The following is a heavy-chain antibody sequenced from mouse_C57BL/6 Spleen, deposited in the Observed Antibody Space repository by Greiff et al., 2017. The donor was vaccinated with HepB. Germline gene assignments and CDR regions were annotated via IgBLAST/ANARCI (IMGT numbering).Heavy chain of an antibody. CDR3: AREERVYPLDYYTMDY. Sequence: QVQLQQPGAELVKPGGSVKLSCKASGYIFTNYWLHWVKQRPGQGLEWIGMFHPNSGNTNYNEKFKSKATLTVDKSSSTAYMQLSSLTSEDSAVYFCAREERVYPLDYYTMDYWGQGTSVTVSS. CDR1: GYIFTNYW. CDR2: FHPNSGNT. J-gene: IGHJ4*01. V-gene: IGHV1-64*01.